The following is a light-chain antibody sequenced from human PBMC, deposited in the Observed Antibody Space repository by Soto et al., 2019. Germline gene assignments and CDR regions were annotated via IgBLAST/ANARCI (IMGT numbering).Light chain of an antibody. CDR2: DAS. Sequence: DIQMTQSPSALPAFVGDTVTVTCRASQSITTYLAWYQHRPGRAPKLLMYDASTLDSGVPSRFSGSGSGTEFTLTISSLQPEDFATYYCQQYFTYSWTFGQGTKVEIK. CDR1: QSITTY. J-gene: IGKJ1*01. CDR3: QQYFTYSWT. V-gene: IGKV1-5*01.